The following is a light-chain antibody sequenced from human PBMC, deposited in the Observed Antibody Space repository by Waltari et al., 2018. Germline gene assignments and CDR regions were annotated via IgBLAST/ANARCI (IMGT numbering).Light chain of an antibody. CDR2: KDN. Sequence: SYDLTQPPSVSVSPGQTARIPCSGDTLTKQYAYWYPQKTGQAPVLVIYKDNERPSGIPERFSGSSSGTTVTLTISGVQAEDEADYYCQSTDNSNTYLYWMFGGGTKLTVL. V-gene: IGLV3-25*03. CDR3: QSTDNSNTYLYWM. CDR1: TLTKQY. J-gene: IGLJ3*02.